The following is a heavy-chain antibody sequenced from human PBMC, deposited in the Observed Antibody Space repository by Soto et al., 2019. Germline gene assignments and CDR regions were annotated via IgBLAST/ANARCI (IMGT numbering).Heavy chain of an antibody. CDR1: GFTFSSFG. CDR3: AKGTDRGWSLGSDY. Sequence: QVQLGESGGGVVQPGRSLRLSCAASGFTFSSFGMHWVRQAPGKGLEWVAAISYDGSNKCYADSVKGRFTITRDNPKNMLYLQMNSLTTEDTGVYYCAKGTDRGWSLGSDYWGQGTLVTVPS. D-gene: IGHD6-19*01. V-gene: IGHV3-30*18. CDR2: ISYDGSNK. J-gene: IGHJ4*02.